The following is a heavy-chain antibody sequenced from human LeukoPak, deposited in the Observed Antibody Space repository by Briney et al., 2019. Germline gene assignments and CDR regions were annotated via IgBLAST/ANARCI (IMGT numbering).Heavy chain of an antibody. Sequence: GGSLRLSCAASGFIFSAYEMNWVRQAPGKGLEWVSYISSSGSTIYYADSVKGRFTITRDNAKKSLYLQMNSLRAEATAVYYCARVYSSGWSYWGQGTLVTVSS. CDR1: GFIFSAYE. V-gene: IGHV3-48*03. D-gene: IGHD6-19*01. CDR2: ISSSGSTI. CDR3: ARVYSSGWSY. J-gene: IGHJ4*02.